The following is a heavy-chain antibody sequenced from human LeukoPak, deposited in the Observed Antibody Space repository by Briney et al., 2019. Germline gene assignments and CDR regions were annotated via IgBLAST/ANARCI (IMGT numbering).Heavy chain of an antibody. Sequence: SETPSLTCTVSGGSISSHYWSWIRQPPGKGLEWIGYIYYSGSTNYNPSLKSRVTISVDTSKNQFSLKLSSVTAADTAVYYCARDGGSGYFYYWGQGTLVTVSS. CDR1: GGSISSHY. CDR2: IYYSGST. CDR3: ARDGGSGYFYY. D-gene: IGHD3-22*01. J-gene: IGHJ4*02. V-gene: IGHV4-59*11.